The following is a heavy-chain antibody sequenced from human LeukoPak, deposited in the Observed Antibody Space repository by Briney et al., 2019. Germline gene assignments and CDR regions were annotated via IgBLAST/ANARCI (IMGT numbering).Heavy chain of an antibody. CDR1: GGSISSYY. V-gene: IGHV4-59*08. CDR2: IYYSGST. CDR3: ARQSDIVVVVAATWGFDY. D-gene: IGHD2-15*01. J-gene: IGHJ4*02. Sequence: PSETLSLTCTVSGGSISSYYWSWIRQPPGKGLEWIGYIYYSGSTNYNPSLKSRVTISVDTSKNQFSLKLSSVTAADTAVYYCARQSDIVVVVAATWGFDYWGQGTLVTVSS.